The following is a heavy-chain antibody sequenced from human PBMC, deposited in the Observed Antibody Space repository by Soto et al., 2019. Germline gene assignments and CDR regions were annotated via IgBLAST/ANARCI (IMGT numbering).Heavy chain of an antibody. CDR3: ARDRGGNRIADAGNWYNWFDP. Sequence: ASVKVSCKASGYTFTGYYMHWVRQAPGQGLEWMGWINPNSGGTNYAQKFQGWVTMTRDTSISTAYMELSRLRSDDTAVYYCARDRGGNRIADAGNWYNWFDPWGQGTLVTVSS. CDR1: GYTFTGYY. D-gene: IGHD6-13*01. CDR2: INPNSGGT. V-gene: IGHV1-2*04. J-gene: IGHJ5*02.